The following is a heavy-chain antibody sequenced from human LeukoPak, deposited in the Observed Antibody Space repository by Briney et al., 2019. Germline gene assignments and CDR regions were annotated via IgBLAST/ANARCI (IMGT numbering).Heavy chain of an antibody. J-gene: IGHJ4*02. Sequence: SVKVSCKASGGTFSSYAISWVRQAPGQGLEWMGRIIPTFGTANYAQKFQGRVTITADKSTSTAYMELSSLRSEDTAVYYCASWVYCGGDCLDYWGQGTLVTVSS. V-gene: IGHV1-69*06. D-gene: IGHD2-21*02. CDR3: ASWVYCGGDCLDY. CDR2: IIPTFGTA. CDR1: GGTFSSYA.